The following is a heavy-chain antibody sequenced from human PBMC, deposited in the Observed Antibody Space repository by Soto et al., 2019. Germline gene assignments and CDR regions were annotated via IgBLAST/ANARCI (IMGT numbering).Heavy chain of an antibody. CDR2: ISYDGSNK. D-gene: IGHD6-6*01. V-gene: IGHV3-30*04. J-gene: IGHJ3*02. CDR1: GFTFSSYA. CDR3: ASSYGAPYSSSDAFDI. Sequence: GGSLRLSCAASGFTFSSYAMHWVRQAPGKGLEWVAVISYDGSNKYYADSVKGRFTISRDNSKNTLYLQMNSLRAEDTAVYYCASSYGAPYSSSDAFDIWGQGTMVTVSS.